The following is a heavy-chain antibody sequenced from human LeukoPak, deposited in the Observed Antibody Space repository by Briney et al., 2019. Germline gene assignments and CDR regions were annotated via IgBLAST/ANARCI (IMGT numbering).Heavy chain of an antibody. D-gene: IGHD4-23*01. V-gene: IGHV3-74*01. Sequence: GGSLRLSCAASGFTFSNYWMHWVRQAPGKGLVWVSRIKSDGSSTSYADSVKGRFTISRDNAKNTMYLKMNSLRAEDTAVYYCARAVGTSADFDYWGQGTLVTVSS. CDR1: GFTFSNYW. J-gene: IGHJ4*02. CDR2: IKSDGSST. CDR3: ARAVGTSADFDY.